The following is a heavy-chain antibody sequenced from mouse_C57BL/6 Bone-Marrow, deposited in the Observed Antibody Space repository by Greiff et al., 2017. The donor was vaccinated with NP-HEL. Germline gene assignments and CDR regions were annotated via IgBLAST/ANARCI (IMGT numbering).Heavy chain of an antibody. CDR3: AIPYYGNFDY. D-gene: IGHD2-10*01. CDR1: GYSFTSYY. CDR2: IYPGSGNT. J-gene: IGHJ2*01. Sequence: QVQLQQSGPELVKPGASVKISCKASGYSFTSYYIHWVKQRPGQGLEWIGWIYPGSGNTKYNEKFKGKATLTADTSSSTAYMQLSSLTSEDSAVYYCAIPYYGNFDYWGQGTTLTVSS. V-gene: IGHV1-66*01.